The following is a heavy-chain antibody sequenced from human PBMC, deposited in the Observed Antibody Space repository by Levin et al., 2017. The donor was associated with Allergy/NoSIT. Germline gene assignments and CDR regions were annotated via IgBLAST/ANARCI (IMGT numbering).Heavy chain of an antibody. CDR1: GFDFSHFG. J-gene: IGHJ4*02. CDR2: ISHDGDQK. Sequence: GGSLRLSCKASGFDFSHFGMHWVRQAPGKGLEWVAVISHDGDQKYYGDSVKGRFAISRDNSKSTMFLHMMSPRAEDTAVYYCVKDQVESNVIVPFYYWGQGTLVTVSS. CDR3: VKDQVESNVIVPFYY. D-gene: IGHD2/OR15-2a*01. V-gene: IGHV3-30*18.